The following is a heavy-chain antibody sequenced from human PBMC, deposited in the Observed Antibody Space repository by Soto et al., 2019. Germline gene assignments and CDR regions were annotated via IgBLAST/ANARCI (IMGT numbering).Heavy chain of an antibody. CDR2: INPSGGST. D-gene: IGHD3-3*01. J-gene: IGHJ3*02. V-gene: IGHV1-46*01. CDR1: GYTSTSYL. Sequence: GASVKVSCKASGYTSTSYLMHWVRQAPGEGLEWMGIINPSGGSTSYAQKFQGRVTMTRDTSTSTVYMELSSLRSEDTAVYYCARASRSERDAFDIWGQGTMVTVSS. CDR3: ARASRSERDAFDI.